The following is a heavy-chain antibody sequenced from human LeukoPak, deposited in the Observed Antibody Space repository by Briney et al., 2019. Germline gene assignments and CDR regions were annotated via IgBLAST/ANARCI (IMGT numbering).Heavy chain of an antibody. CDR3: ARDSYYVI. CDR1: GGSISSYY. D-gene: IGHD2/OR15-2a*01. CDR2: IYYSGST. J-gene: IGHJ4*02. Sequence: SETLSLTCAVSGGSISSYYWSWIRQPPGKGLEWIGYIYYSGSTYYNPSLKSRVTISVDTSNNQFSLKLSSVTAADTAVYYCARDSYYVIWGQGTLVTVSS. V-gene: IGHV4-59*12.